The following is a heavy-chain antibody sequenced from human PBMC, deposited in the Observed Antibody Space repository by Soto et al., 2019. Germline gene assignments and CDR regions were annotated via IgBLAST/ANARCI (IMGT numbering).Heavy chain of an antibody. D-gene: IGHD1-26*01. CDR2: INDSGST. J-gene: IGHJ4*02. CDR3: ARGLFSENYYSGDWNYFDY. CDR1: GGSFSGYS. V-gene: IGHV4-34*01. Sequence: QVQLQQWGAGLLKPSETLSLNCAVYGGSFSGYSWTWIRQSPGKGLEWIGQINDSGSTTNNPSLKSRVTISLGTSKNQFSQELSSVTAADTAVYYCARGLFSENYYSGDWNYFDYWGQGTLVTVSS.